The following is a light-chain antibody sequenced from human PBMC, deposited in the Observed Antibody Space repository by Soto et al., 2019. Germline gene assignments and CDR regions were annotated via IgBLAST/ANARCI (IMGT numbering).Light chain of an antibody. V-gene: IGKV3-20*01. J-gene: IGKJ1*01. CDR2: DAS. CDR1: QSVSSSY. Sequence: EIVLTQSPGTLSLSPGERATLSCRASQSVSSSYLAWYQQKPGQAPRLLIYDASSRATGIPDRFSGSGSGTDFTLTISRLETEDFAVYYCQQYGSSLRTFGQGTKVDI. CDR3: QQYGSSLRT.